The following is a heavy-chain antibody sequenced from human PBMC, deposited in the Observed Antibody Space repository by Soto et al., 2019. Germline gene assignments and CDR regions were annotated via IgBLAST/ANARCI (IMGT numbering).Heavy chain of an antibody. J-gene: IGHJ5*02. Sequence: ETLSLTCAVYGGSFSGYYWSWIRQPPGKGLEWIGETNHSGSTTYNPSLKSRVTISVDTSKNQSSLKLSSVTAADTAVYYCARGGFNPACPPYIWFDPWGQGTMVTV. CDR1: GGSFSGYY. D-gene: IGHD2-2*01. CDR2: TNHSGST. V-gene: IGHV4-34*01. CDR3: ARGGFNPACPPYIWFDP.